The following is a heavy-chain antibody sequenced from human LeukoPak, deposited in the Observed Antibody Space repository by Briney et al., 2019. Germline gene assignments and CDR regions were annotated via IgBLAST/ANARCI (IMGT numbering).Heavy chain of an antibody. Sequence: SETLSLTCAVYGGSFSGYYWSCIRQPPGKGLEWIGEINHSGSTNYNPSLKSRVTISVDTSKNQFSLKLSSVTAADTAVYYCARGPPDCSSTSCYAFDAFDIWGQGTMVTVSS. CDR1: GGSFSGYY. J-gene: IGHJ3*02. V-gene: IGHV4-34*01. CDR3: ARGPPDCSSTSCYAFDAFDI. D-gene: IGHD2-2*01. CDR2: INHSGST.